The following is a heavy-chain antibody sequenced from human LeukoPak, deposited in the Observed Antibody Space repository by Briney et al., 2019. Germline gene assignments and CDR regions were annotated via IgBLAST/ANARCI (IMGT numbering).Heavy chain of an antibody. V-gene: IGHV3-30*04. CDR3: ASRANGDYGYYGMDV. CDR1: GFTFSSYA. D-gene: IGHD4-17*01. Sequence: GGSLRLSCAASGFTFSSYAMHWVRQAPGKRLEWVAVISYDGSNKYYADSVKGRFTISRDNSKNTLYLQMNSLRAEDTAVYYCASRANGDYGYYGMDVWGKGTTVTVSS. CDR2: ISYDGSNK. J-gene: IGHJ6*04.